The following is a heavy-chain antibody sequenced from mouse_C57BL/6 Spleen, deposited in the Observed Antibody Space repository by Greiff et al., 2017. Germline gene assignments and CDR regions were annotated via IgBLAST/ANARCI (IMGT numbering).Heavy chain of an antibody. CDR3: TRGIYGNSFYFDY. V-gene: IGHV1-5*01. CDR1: GFTFTSYW. J-gene: IGHJ2*01. Sequence: VQLQQSGTVLARPGASVKMSCKTSGFTFTSYWMHWVKQRPGQGLEWIGAIYPGNSDTSYNQKFKGKAKLTAVTSTSTAYMELSSLTTEDAAVYYCTRGIYGNSFYFDYWGKGTTLTVSS. D-gene: IGHD1-1*01. CDR2: IYPGNSDT.